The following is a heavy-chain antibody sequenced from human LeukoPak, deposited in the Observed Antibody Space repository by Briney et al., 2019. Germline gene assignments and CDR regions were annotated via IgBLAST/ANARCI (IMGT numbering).Heavy chain of an antibody. D-gene: IGHD6-19*01. CDR3: ARPDSGGWYSVAFDI. CDR1: GGSISSSRYY. V-gene: IGHV4-39*01. CDR2: IYYSGST. J-gene: IGHJ3*02. Sequence: PSQTLSLTCTVSGGSISSSRYYWGWIRQPPGKGREWIGSIYYSGSTYYNPSLKSRVTISVDTSKNQFSLKLSSVTAAVTAVYYCARPDSGGWYSVAFDIWGQGTMVTVSS.